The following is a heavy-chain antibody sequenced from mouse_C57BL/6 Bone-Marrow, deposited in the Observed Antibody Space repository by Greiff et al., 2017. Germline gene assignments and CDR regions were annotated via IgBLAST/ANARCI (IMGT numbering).Heavy chain of an antibody. D-gene: IGHD1-1*01. V-gene: IGHV1-81*01. Sequence: VQLQESGAELARPGASVKLSCKASGYTFTSYGISWVKQRTGQGLEWIGEIYPRSGNTYYNEKFKGKATLTADKSSSTAYMELRSLTSEDSAVYFCARDYYGSSFPYYYAMDYWGQGTSVTVSS. CDR1: GYTFTSYG. CDR2: IYPRSGNT. CDR3: ARDYYGSSFPYYYAMDY. J-gene: IGHJ4*01.